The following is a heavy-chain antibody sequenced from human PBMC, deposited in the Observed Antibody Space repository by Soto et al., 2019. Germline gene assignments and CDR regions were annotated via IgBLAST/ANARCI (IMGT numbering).Heavy chain of an antibody. D-gene: IGHD6-19*01. V-gene: IGHV3-30-3*01. CDR2: ISYDGSNK. CDR1: GFTFSSYA. CDR3: ARAAGPRPVDAFDI. Sequence: QVQLVESGGGVVQPGRSLRLSCAASGFTFSSYAMHWVRQAPGKGLEWVAVISYDGSNKYYADSVKGRFTISRDKSKNTLYLQMNSLRAEDTAVYYCARAAGPRPVDAFDIWGQGTMVTVSS. J-gene: IGHJ3*02.